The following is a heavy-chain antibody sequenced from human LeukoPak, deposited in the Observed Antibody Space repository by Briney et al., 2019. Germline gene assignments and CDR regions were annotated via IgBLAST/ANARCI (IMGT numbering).Heavy chain of an antibody. J-gene: IGHJ4*02. V-gene: IGHV4-59*01. Sequence: SETLSLTCTVSGGSMSNYYWSWIRQSPGKGLEWMGYVFYSGNTKYNPSHWSRVTISVDTSKKQFSLNLSSVTAADTAMYYCARDPGYTYGYYFDFWGQGTLVTVSS. CDR3: ARDPGYTYGYYFDF. CDR1: GGSMSNYY. D-gene: IGHD5-18*01. CDR2: VFYSGNT.